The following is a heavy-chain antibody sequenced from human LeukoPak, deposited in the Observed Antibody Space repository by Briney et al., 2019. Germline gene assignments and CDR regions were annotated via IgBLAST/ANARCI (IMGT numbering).Heavy chain of an antibody. CDR2: INPNSGGT. J-gene: IGHJ4*02. D-gene: IGHD4-23*01. CDR1: GYTFTVYY. Sequence: GASVKVSCKVSGYTFTVYYMHWVRQAPGQGLERLGWINPNSGGTNYAQNFQGRVTMTRDTSISTAYMELSRLRSDDTAVYYCARDQGHGGNSWDYWGQGTLVTASA. CDR3: ARDQGHGGNSWDY. V-gene: IGHV1-2*02.